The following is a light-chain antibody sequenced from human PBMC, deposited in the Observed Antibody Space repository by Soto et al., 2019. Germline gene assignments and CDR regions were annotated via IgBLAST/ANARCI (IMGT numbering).Light chain of an antibody. CDR1: SSDVSGYNY. CDR3: SSYTSSSTYV. J-gene: IGLJ1*01. CDR2: EVS. V-gene: IGLV2-14*01. Sequence: QSALTQPASVSESPGQSITISCTGTSSDVSGYNYVSWYQQHPGEVPRLVIYEVSNRPSGVSSRFSGSKSGNTASLTISGLQAEDEADYYCSSYTSSSTYVFGNGTKVTVL.